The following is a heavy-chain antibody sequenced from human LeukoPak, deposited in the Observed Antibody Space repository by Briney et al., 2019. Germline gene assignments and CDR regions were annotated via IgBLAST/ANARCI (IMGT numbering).Heavy chain of an antibody. D-gene: IGHD4-17*01. V-gene: IGHV4-59*01. Sequence: PSETLSLTCTVSGGSISSYYWSWIRQPPGKGLEWSGYIYYSGSTNYNPSLKSRVTISVDTSKNQFSLKLSSVTAADTAVYYCARLGVDDYGDYGGWFDPWGQGTLVTVSS. CDR1: GGSISSYY. J-gene: IGHJ5*02. CDR3: ARLGVDDYGDYGGWFDP. CDR2: IYYSGST.